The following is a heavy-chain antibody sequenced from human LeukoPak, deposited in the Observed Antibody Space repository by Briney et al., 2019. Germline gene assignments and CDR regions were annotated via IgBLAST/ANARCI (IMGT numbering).Heavy chain of an antibody. V-gene: IGHV4-39*07. CDR1: GASISSSSYY. D-gene: IGHD2-15*01. Sequence: KPSETLSLTCTVSGASISSSSYYWGWIRQPPGKGLDWIGSIYYSGSTYYNPSLKSRVTISVDTSKNQFSLKLSSVTAADTAVYYCARVAYCSGGSCFSFDYWGQGTLVTVSS. CDR2: IYYSGST. J-gene: IGHJ4*02. CDR3: ARVAYCSGGSCFSFDY.